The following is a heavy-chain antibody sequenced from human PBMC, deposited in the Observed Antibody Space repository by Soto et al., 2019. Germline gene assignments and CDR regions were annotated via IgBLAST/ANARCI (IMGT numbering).Heavy chain of an antibody. J-gene: IGHJ6*03. CDR2: INHSGST. Sequence: SETLSLTCAVYGGSFSGYYWSWIRPPPGKGLEWIGEINHSGSTNYNPSLKSRVTISVDTSKNQFSLKLSSVTAADTAVYYCARGLTGRGYYYYMDVWGKGTTVTVSS. D-gene: IGHD1-20*01. CDR3: ARGLTGRGYYYYMDV. V-gene: IGHV4-34*01. CDR1: GGSFSGYY.